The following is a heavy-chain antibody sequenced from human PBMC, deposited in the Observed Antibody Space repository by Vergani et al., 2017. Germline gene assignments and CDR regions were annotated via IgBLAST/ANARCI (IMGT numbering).Heavy chain of an antibody. Sequence: EVQLVESGGGLVQPGGSLRLSCAASGFTFSSYSMNWVRQAPGKGLEWVSYISSSSSTIYYADSVKGRFTISRDNAKNSLYLQMNSLRDEDTAVYYWAREGYYYDSSGYQPPDAFDIWGQGTMVTVSS. CDR2: ISSSSSTI. J-gene: IGHJ3*02. V-gene: IGHV3-48*02. CDR3: AREGYYYDSSGYQPPDAFDI. D-gene: IGHD3-22*01. CDR1: GFTFSSYS.